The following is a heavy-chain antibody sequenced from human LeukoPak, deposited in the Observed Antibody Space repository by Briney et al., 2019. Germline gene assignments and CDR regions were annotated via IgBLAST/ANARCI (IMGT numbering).Heavy chain of an antibody. Sequence: ASVNVSCKASGYTFTSYFMHWVRQAPGQGLEWMGIINPSGGSTSYAQKFQGRVTMTRDTSTSTVYMELSSLRSEDTAVYYCARDRGATTHFDYWGQGTLVTVSS. D-gene: IGHD1-26*01. CDR3: ARDRGATTHFDY. CDR1: GYTFTSYF. V-gene: IGHV1-46*01. J-gene: IGHJ4*02. CDR2: INPSGGST.